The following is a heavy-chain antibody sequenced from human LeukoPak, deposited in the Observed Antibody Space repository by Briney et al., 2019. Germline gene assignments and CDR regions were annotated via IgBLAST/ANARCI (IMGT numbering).Heavy chain of an antibody. V-gene: IGHV4-59*12. D-gene: IGHD3-10*01. J-gene: IGHJ4*02. CDR3: ARDIFRWPYYYGSGSYWVFDY. CDR2: IYYSGST. CDR1: GGSISSYY. Sequence: SETLSLTCTVSGGSISSYYWSWIRQPPGKGLEWIGYIYYSGSTYYNPSLKSRATISVDTSKNQFSLKLSSVTAADTAVYYCARDIFRWPYYYGSGSYWVFDYWGQGTLVTVSS.